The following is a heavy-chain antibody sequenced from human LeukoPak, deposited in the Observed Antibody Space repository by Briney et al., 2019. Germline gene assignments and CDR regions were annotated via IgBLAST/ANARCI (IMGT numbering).Heavy chain of an antibody. CDR2: IRSSGDDI. J-gene: IGHJ3*01. CDR3: VRYYNALDV. D-gene: IGHD3-10*01. CDR1: GFTFSGYT. V-gene: IGHV3-21*01. Sequence: GGSLRLSCAASGFTFSGYTMNWVRQGPGKGLEWVSSIRSSGDDIFYGDSVKGRFTISRDNAKNSLYLQMNSLRADDSAVYYCVRYYNALDVWGHGTMVTVS.